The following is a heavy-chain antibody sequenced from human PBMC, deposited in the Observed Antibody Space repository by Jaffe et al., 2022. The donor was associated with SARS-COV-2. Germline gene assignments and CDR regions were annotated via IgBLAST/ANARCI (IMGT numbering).Heavy chain of an antibody. D-gene: IGHD2-2*01. J-gene: IGHJ6*02. CDR2: IRSKAYGGTT. CDR1: GFTFGDYA. V-gene: IGHV3-49*05. Sequence: EVQLVESGGGLVKPGRSLRLSCTASGFTFGDYAMSWFRQAPGKGLEWVGFIRSKAYGGTTEYAASVKGRFTISRDDSKSIAYLQMNSLKTEDTAVYYCTRAGPPIFDIVVVPAANPPDGMDVWGQGTTVTVSS. CDR3: TRAGPPIFDIVVVPAANPPDGMDV.